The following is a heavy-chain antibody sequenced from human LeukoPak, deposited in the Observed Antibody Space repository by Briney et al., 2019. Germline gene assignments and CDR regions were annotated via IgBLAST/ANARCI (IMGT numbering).Heavy chain of an antibody. V-gene: IGHV3-74*01. CDR2: INSDGSST. J-gene: IGHJ4*02. CDR3: ARVASYYYDSSDVLPLDY. Sequence: PGGSLRPSCAASGFTFSSYWMHWVRQAPGKGLVWVSRINSDGSSTSYADSVKGRFTISRDNAKNTLYLQMNSLRAEDTAVYYCARVASYYYDSSDVLPLDYWGQGTLVTVSS. D-gene: IGHD3-22*01. CDR1: GFTFSSYW.